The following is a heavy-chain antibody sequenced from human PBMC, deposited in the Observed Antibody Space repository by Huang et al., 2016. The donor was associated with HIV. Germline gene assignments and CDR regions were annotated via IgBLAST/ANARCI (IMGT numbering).Heavy chain of an antibody. D-gene: IGHD3-10*01. J-gene: IGHJ6*03. CDR1: GGSIRSSDYH. V-gene: IGHV4-39*01. Sequence: QLLLQESGPGLVKPSEALALTCAVSGGSIRSSDYHWGWIRQPPGKGLEWIGSIYYKGSTHYSPSLKRRVTIAVDTSKNRFVLNLTSMTAADTAVYYCARHREGPVAYYSGWGSHLNYMDVWGRGRTVVVSS. CDR2: IYYKGST. CDR3: ARHREGPVAYYSGWGSHLNYMDV.